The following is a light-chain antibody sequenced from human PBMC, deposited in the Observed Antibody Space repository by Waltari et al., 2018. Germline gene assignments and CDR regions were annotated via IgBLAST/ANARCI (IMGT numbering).Light chain of an antibody. V-gene: IGLV2-11*01. J-gene: IGLJ2*01. CDR3: CSYAGRYTVL. CDR2: DVN. CDR1: YSNIGAYDY. Sequence: QSALTQPRSVSGSPGQSVTISCTGTYSNIGAYDYVSWYQQHPGKPPKVMIHDVNIRPSGVPDRFSGSKSGNTASLTISGLQAEDEADYYCCSYAGRYTVLFGGGTKLTVL.